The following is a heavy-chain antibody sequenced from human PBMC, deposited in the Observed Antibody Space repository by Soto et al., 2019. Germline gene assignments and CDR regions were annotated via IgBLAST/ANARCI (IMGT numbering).Heavy chain of an antibody. J-gene: IGHJ4*02. Sequence: QVQLVQSGAEVKKPGSSVKVSCNASGIPFSSYNLAWMRQAPGQGLEWMGRIIPMFAIANPAQKFQGRLTITADKSSSTSYLELSSLRSEDTAVYYCATLRRRAFDSWGQGTLVTVSS. CDR3: ATLRRRAFDS. V-gene: IGHV1-69*02. D-gene: IGHD3-16*01. CDR1: GIPFSSYN. CDR2: IIPMFAIA.